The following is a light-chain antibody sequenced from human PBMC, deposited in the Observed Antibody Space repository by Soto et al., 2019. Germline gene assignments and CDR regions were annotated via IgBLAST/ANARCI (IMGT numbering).Light chain of an antibody. Sequence: DVVITQSPLSLPVTLGQPASISCRSSQSLVHSDGNTYLNWFQQRPGQSPRRLIYKVSNRDSGVPDRFSGSGSGTDFTLKISRVEAEDVGVYYCMQGTHWPPWTFGQGTKVDIK. CDR3: MQGTHWPPWT. CDR1: QSLVHSDGNTY. CDR2: KVS. V-gene: IGKV2-30*02. J-gene: IGKJ1*01.